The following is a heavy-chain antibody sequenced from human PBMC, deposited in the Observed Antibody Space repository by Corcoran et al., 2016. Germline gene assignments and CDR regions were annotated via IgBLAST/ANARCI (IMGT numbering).Heavy chain of an antibody. D-gene: IGHD3-3*01. CDR3: ASAYDFWSGYHD. J-gene: IGHJ4*02. V-gene: IGHV4-59*01. Sequence: QVQLQESGPGLVKPSETLSLTCTVSGGSISSYYWSWIRQPPGKGLEWIGYIYYSGSTNYNPSLKSRVTISVDTSKNQFSLKLSSVTAADTAVYYCASAYDFWSGYHDWGQGTLVTVSS. CDR2: IYYSGST. CDR1: GGSISSYY.